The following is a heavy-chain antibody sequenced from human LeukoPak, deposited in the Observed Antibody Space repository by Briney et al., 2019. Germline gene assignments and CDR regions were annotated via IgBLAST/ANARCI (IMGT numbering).Heavy chain of an antibody. D-gene: IGHD6-13*01. J-gene: IGHJ5*02. V-gene: IGHV4-39*07. CDR1: GGSISSSSYY. CDR2: IYCSGST. CDR3: ARDGKQLGHWFDP. Sequence: SETLSLTCTVSGGSISSSSYYWGWIRQPPGKGLEWIGSIYCSGSTYYNPSLKSRVTISVDTSKNQFSLKLSSVTAADTAVYYCARDGKQLGHWFDPWGQGTLVTVSS.